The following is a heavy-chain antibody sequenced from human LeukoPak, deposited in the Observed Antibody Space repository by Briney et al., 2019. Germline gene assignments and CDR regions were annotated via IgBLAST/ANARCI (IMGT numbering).Heavy chain of an antibody. J-gene: IGHJ4*02. CDR1: GFSLCDHG. V-gene: IGHV3-11*03. CDR3: VRKFLGAGPIYDFFDF. CDR2: SKREGTFT. D-gene: IGHD1-26*01. Sequence: GGSLRLSCIASGFSLCDHGMSWVRQAAGKGLEGISYSKREGTFTSYADSVKGRFTTSRDNAKNSLHLQMDSLAIEDTATYFCVRKFLGAGPIYDFFDFWGQGILVTVSS.